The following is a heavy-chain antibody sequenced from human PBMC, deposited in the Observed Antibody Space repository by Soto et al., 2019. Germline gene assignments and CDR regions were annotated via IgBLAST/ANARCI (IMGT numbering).Heavy chain of an antibody. V-gene: IGHV2-5*01. D-gene: IGHD3-22*01. CDR3: AHSAYYDSSDYYSLEH. J-gene: IGHJ1*01. CDR2: IYWNDDK. Sequence: QITLKESGPTLVKPTQTLTLTCTFSGFSLSTSGVGVGWIRQPPGKALEWLALIYWNDDKRYSPSLKSRLTITKDTSKNQVVLTMTNMDPVHTATYYCAHSAYYDSSDYYSLEHWGQGTLVTVSS. CDR1: GFSLSTSGVG.